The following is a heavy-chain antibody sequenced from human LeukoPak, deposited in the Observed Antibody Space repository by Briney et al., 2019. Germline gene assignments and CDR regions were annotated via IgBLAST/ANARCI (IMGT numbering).Heavy chain of an antibody. J-gene: IGHJ4*02. D-gene: IGHD5-18*01. V-gene: IGHV4-34*01. CDR3: ARVRPSGYSYVYLSY. Sequence: SETLSLTCAVYGGSFSGYYWRCIRQPPGKGLEWIGEISHSGSTNYNPSLKSRVTISVDTSKSHFSLKLSSVPAAETAVYYCARVRPSGYSYVYLSYGGQGTLVTASP. CDR2: ISHSGST. CDR1: GGSFSGYY.